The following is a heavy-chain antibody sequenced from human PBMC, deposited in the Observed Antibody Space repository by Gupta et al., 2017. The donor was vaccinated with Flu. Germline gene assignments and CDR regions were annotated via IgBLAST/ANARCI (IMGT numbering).Heavy chain of an antibody. CDR3: YKDKKDEDSSDSGGVDD. CDR1: ALPVSTYA. V-gene: IGHV3-23*01. CDR2: ISGSGCSS. J-gene: IGHJ6*04. Sequence: VRLLESGEGLTQPGGSLRLPCADSALPVSTYAMSWVRQAPGKALEWVVAISGSGCSSYYAASVADGCIIICDKNKNTLYQQKKSMRGGDTAGYYWYKDKKDEDSSDSGGVDDWGKGTLVTVSS. D-gene: IGHD3-22*01.